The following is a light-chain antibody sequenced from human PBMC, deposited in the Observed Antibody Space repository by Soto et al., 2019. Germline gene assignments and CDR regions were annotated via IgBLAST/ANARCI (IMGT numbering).Light chain of an antibody. J-gene: IGKJ5*01. CDR1: QSISSW. CDR2: AAS. CDR3: QQGDSFPIT. Sequence: DIQMTQSPSSLSASVGDTVTITCRASQSISSWLAWYQQKPGTVPKLLIYAASSLQSGVPSRFSGSGAGTEFTLTISSLQPEDFGTYYCQQGDSFPITFGQGTRLEIK. V-gene: IGKV1-12*01.